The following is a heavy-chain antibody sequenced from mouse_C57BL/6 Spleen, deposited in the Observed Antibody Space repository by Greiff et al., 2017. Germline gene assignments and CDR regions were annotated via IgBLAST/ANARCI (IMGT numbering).Heavy chain of an antibody. J-gene: IGHJ2*01. Sequence: EVKLVESGGGLVKPGGSLKLSCAASGFTFSDYGMHWVRQAPEKGLEWVAYISSGSSTIYYADTVKGRFTISRDNAKNTLFLQMTSLRSEDTAMYYCARGIYYGNYVGYWGQGTTLTVSS. CDR2: ISSGSSTI. D-gene: IGHD2-1*01. CDR1: GFTFSDYG. V-gene: IGHV5-17*01. CDR3: ARGIYYGNYVGY.